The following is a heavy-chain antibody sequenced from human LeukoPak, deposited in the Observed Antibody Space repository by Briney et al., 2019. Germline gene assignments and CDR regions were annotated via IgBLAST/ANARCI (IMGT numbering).Heavy chain of an antibody. D-gene: IGHD6-6*01. CDR2: IYYYGST. CDR3: ARDWGVSARPGYMDV. V-gene: IGHV4-39*07. Sequence: SETLSLTCTVSGGSISSSSYYWGWIRQPPGKGLEWIGSIYYYGSTYYSPSLKSRVAISVDTSKNQFSLRLSSVTAADTAVYYCARDWGVSARPGYMDVWGKGTTVTVSS. J-gene: IGHJ6*03. CDR1: GGSISSSSYY.